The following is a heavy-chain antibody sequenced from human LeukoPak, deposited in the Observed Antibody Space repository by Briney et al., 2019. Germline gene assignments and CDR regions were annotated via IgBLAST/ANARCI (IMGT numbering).Heavy chain of an antibody. Sequence: GGSLRLSCAASGFTFSRYSMNWVRQAPGKGLEWVSSISSSGSSIYYADSVKGRFTISRDNAKNSLYLQINSLRAEDTAVYYCARGTAAAKIDYWGQGTLVTVSS. V-gene: IGHV3-21*01. D-gene: IGHD6-13*01. CDR3: ARGTAAAKIDY. J-gene: IGHJ4*02. CDR1: GFTFSRYS. CDR2: ISSSGSSI.